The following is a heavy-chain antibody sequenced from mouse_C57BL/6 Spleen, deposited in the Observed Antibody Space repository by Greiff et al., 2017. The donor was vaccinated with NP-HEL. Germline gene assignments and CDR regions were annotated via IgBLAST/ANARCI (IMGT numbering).Heavy chain of an antibody. J-gene: IGHJ4*01. CDR1: GYTFTDYE. CDR3: TRSRQLRLRYAMDY. V-gene: IGHV1-15*01. Sequence: QVQLKQSGAELVRPGASVTLSCKASGYTFTDYEMHWVKQTPVHGLEWIGAIDPETGGTAYNQKFKGKAILTADKSSSTAYMELRSLTSEDSAAYYCTRSRQLRLRYAMDYWGQGTSVTVSS. D-gene: IGHD3-2*02. CDR2: IDPETGGT.